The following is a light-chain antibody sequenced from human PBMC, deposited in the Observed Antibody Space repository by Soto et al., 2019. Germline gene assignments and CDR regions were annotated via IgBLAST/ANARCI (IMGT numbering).Light chain of an antibody. V-gene: IGLV2-14*01. CDR1: SSDIGDYNY. CDR3: CSYTRRGTLI. J-gene: IGLJ1*01. CDR2: DVS. Sequence: QSALTQPASVSGSPGQSITISCVGTSSDIGDYNYVSWYQQHPGKVPKGIIYDVSNRPSGVSYRFSATKSGNTASLNISGLQAEDESDYYCCSYTRRGTLIFGTGTKLTGL.